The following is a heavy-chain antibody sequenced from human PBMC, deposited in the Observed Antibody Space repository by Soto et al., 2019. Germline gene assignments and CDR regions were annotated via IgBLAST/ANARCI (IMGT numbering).Heavy chain of an antibody. V-gene: IGHV1-3*04. CDR2: INTGNGYT. Sequence: VQLVQSGAEVKKPGASVKVSCKASGYTFATYAIHWVRQAPGQRLEWMGWINTGNGYTEYSQNFRGRVTITRDTSASTAYMELSNLISENTAMYYCTRVDTYFLNPEYYSYEMDVWGQGTTVTVAS. D-gene: IGHD5-18*01. J-gene: IGHJ6*02. CDR3: TRVDTYFLNPEYYSYEMDV. CDR1: GYTFATYA.